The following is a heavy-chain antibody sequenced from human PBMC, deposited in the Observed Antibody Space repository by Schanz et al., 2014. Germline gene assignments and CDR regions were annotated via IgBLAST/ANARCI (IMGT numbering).Heavy chain of an antibody. V-gene: IGHV3-53*01. J-gene: IGHJ4*02. D-gene: IGHD1-7*01. CDR3: AKELRPGTERPRGNFDY. Sequence: EVQLVESGGGLVQPGGSLRLSCAASGFTVSSNYMSWVRQAPGKGLEWVSTVYMSAASTRYADSVKGRFIISRDNSKNTLSLQMNSLRAEDTAVYYCAKELRPGTERPRGNFDYWGQGTLVTVSS. CDR1: GFTVSSNY. CDR2: VYMSAAST.